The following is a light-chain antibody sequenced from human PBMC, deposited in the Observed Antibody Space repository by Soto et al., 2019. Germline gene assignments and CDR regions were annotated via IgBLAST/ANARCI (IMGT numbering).Light chain of an antibody. J-gene: IGKJ2*01. CDR3: QQYNNWPPT. CDR2: AAS. Sequence: EIVMTQSPATLSVSPGERAILSCRASQSVGGSLAWYQQRPGQAPRLLIYAASARATGTPARFSGSGSGTEFTLTISGLQSEDFAVYSCQQYNNWPPTFGQGTKLDIK. V-gene: IGKV3-15*01. CDR1: QSVGGS.